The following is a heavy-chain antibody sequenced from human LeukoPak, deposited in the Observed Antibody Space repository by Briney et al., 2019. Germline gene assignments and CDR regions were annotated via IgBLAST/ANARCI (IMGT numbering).Heavy chain of an antibody. CDR1: GGTFSSYV. CDR3: ARTPRAVLIDAFDI. D-gene: IGHD3-10*01. CDR2: IIPIFGTA. V-gene: IGHV1-69*05. Sequence: SVKVSCKASGGTFSSYVISWVRQAPGQGLEWMGGIIPIFGTANYAQKFQGRVTITTDESTSTAYMELSSLRSEDTAVYYCARTPRAVLIDAFDIWGQGTMVTVSS. J-gene: IGHJ3*02.